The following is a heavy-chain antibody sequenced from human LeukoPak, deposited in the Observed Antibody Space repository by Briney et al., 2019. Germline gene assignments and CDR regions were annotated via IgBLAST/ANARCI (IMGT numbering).Heavy chain of an antibody. CDR3: AKVLRFLEWLLDY. J-gene: IGHJ4*02. CDR1: GFTFSDYY. CDR2: ISSSGSTI. V-gene: IGHV3-11*04. Sequence: GGSLRLSCAASGFTFSDYYMSWIRQAPGQGLEWVSYISSSGSTIYYADSVKGRFTISRDNAKNSLYLQMNSLRAEDTAVYYCAKVLRFLEWLLDYWGQGTLVTVSS. D-gene: IGHD3-3*01.